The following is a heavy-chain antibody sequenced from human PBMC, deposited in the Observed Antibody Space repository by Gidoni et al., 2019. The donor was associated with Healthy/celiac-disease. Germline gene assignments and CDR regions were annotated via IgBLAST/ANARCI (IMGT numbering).Heavy chain of an antibody. V-gene: IGHV3-23*01. J-gene: IGHJ6*02. Sequence: EVQLFESGGGLVQPGGSLRLSCAASGFPFSSYAMSWVRQAPGKGLEWVSTISGSGGSTYYADSVKDRFTISRDNSKNTLYLQMNSLRAEDTAVYYWAKCLGGDYYYYYGMDVWGQGTTVTVSS. CDR1: GFPFSSYA. CDR3: AKCLGGDYYYYYGMDV. CDR2: ISGSGGST. D-gene: IGHD3-16*01.